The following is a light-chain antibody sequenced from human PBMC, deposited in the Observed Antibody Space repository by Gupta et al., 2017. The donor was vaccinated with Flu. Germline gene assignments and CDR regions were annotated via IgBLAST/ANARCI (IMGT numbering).Light chain of an antibody. V-gene: IGKV3-20*01. CDR2: GAS. CDR1: QSVSNNY. J-gene: IGKJ1*01. CDR3: QQYCTSPQT. Sequence: GTLSLSPGERVTLSCRASQSVSNNYLAWYQQKPGQAPRLLIAGASNRATAIPDRFSGSGSGTDFTLTISGLQPADSAVYYCQQYCTSPQTFGQGTKVEIK.